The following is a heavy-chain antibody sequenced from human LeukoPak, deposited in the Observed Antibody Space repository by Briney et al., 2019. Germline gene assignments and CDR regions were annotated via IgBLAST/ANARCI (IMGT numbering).Heavy chain of an antibody. Sequence: GGSLRLSCAASGFTFSSFEMNWVRQAPGKGLEWLSYITDGGSTIYYADSVKGRFTISRDNAKNSLYLQMNSLRAEDTAVYYCAGGIVSGTRIDYWGQGTLVTVSS. CDR3: AGGIVSGTRIDY. CDR2: ITDGGSTI. CDR1: GFTFSSFE. D-gene: IGHD6-19*01. V-gene: IGHV3-48*03. J-gene: IGHJ4*02.